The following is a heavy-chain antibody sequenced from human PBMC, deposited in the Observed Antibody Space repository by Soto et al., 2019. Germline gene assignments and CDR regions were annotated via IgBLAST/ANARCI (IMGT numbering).Heavy chain of an antibody. J-gene: IGHJ4*02. CDR2: IKSKTDGGTT. V-gene: IGHV3-15*01. D-gene: IGHD3-22*01. CDR3: TTRGWQYSSGYVVDY. CDR1: GFTFSNAW. Sequence: EVQLVESGGGLVKPGGSLRLSCAASGFTFSNAWMSWVRQAPGKGLEWVGRIKSKTDGGTTDYAAPVKGRFTISRDDSKNTLYLQMNSLKTEDTAVYYCTTRGWQYSSGYVVDYWGQGTLVTVSS.